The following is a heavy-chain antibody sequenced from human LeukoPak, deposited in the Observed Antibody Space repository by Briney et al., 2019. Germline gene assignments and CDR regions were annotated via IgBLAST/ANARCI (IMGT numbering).Heavy chain of an antibody. V-gene: IGHV3-30*02. D-gene: IGHD3-3*01. CDR1: GFTFSGSG. CDR2: IRYDGSNK. CDR3: ARDYDFWSGYYSPTRGYFGY. J-gene: IGHJ4*02. Sequence: PGGSLRLSCAASGFTFSGSGMHWVRQAPGKGLEWVTSIRYDGSNKYYTDSVKGRFTISRDNSKNTLYLQMDSLRAEDTAVYHCARDYDFWSGYYSPTRGYFGYWGQGTLVTVSS.